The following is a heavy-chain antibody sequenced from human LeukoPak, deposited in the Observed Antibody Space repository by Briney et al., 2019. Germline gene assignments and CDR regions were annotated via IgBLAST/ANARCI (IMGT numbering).Heavy chain of an antibody. CDR3: ARGSSSSPLDY. D-gene: IGHD6-6*01. CDR2: INHSGST. CDR1: GGSFSGYY. Sequence: SETLSLTCAVYGGSFSGYYWSWIRQPPGKGLEWIGEINHSGSTNYNPSLKSRVTISVDTSKNQFSLKLSSVTAADTAVYYCARGSSSSPLDYWGQGTPVTVSS. V-gene: IGHV4-34*01. J-gene: IGHJ4*02.